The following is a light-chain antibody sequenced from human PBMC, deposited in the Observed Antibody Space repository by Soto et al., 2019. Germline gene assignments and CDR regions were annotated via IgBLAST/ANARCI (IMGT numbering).Light chain of an antibody. J-gene: IGKJ4*01. CDR1: QGISSY. CDR3: QQFNSYPLT. Sequence: DIQLTQSPSFLSASVGDRVTVTCRASQGISSYLAWYQQKPGKAPKLLIYAASTLQSGVPSRFSGSGSGTEFTLTISSLQPEDFVTYYCQQFNSYPLTFGGGTKVEI. V-gene: IGKV1-9*01. CDR2: AAS.